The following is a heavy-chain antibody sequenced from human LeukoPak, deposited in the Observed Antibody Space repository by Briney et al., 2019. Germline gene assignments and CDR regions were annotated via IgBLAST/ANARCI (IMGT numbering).Heavy chain of an antibody. CDR3: ARNIPGSYYFDY. Sequence: GGSLGLSCAASGFTFSSYGMHWVRQAPGKGLEWVAVIWFDGSNTYYADSVKGRFTISRDNSKNTLYLQMNSLRAEDTAVFYCARNIPGSYYFDYWGQGTLVTVSS. CDR1: GFTFSSYG. J-gene: IGHJ4*02. V-gene: IGHV3-33*01. CDR2: IWFDGSNT. D-gene: IGHD3-10*01.